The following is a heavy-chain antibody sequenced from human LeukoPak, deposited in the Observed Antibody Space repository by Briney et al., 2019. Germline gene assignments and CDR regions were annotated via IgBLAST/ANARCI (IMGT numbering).Heavy chain of an antibody. V-gene: IGHV1-2*02. Sequence: ASVKVSCKASXXXXXXYXXHWVRQXPXXXXXXXXXXXXXXXXTNYAQKFQGRVTMTRDTSISTAYMELSRLRSDDTAVYYCARVPLDIVLMVYAWSGYYGMDVWGQGTTVTVSS. CDR3: ARVPLDIVLMVYAWSGYYGMDV. J-gene: IGHJ6*02. D-gene: IGHD2-8*01. CDR1: XXXXXXYX. CDR2: XXXXXXXT.